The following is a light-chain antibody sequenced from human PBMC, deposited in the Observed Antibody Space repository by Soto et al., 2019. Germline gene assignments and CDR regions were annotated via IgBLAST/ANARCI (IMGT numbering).Light chain of an antibody. V-gene: IGKV3-11*01. CDR3: QQRSNWIT. CDR1: QSISSY. J-gene: IGKJ5*01. Sequence: EVVLTQSPDTLSLPPGEGATLSCSASQSISSYLAWYQQKPGQAPRLLIYDASYRATGIPARFSGSGSGKDFILTISSLEPEDFAIYYCQQRSNWITFGQGTRLEIK. CDR2: DAS.